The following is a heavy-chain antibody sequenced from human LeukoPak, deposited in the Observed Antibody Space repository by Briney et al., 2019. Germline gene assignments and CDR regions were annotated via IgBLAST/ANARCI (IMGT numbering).Heavy chain of an antibody. D-gene: IGHD2-2*01. Sequence: ASVKVSCKASGYTFTSYDINWVRQATGQGLEWMGWMNPNSGNTGYAQKFQGRVTMTGNTSISTAYMELSSLRSEDTAVYYCARTIVVPAALYYYYGMDVWGQGTTVTVSS. CDR2: MNPNSGNT. V-gene: IGHV1-8*01. J-gene: IGHJ6*02. CDR3: ARTIVVPAALYYYYGMDV. CDR1: GYTFTSYD.